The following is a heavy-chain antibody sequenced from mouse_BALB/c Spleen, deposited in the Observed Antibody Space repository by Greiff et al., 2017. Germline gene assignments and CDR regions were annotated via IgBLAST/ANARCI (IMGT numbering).Heavy chain of an antibody. J-gene: IGHJ4*01. CDR2: ISDGGSYT. CDR3: ATVVPSYYAMDY. Sequence: EVQGVESGGGLVKPGGSLKLSCAASGFTFSDYYMYWVRQTPEKRLEWVATISDGGSYTYYPDSVKGRFTISRDNAKNNLYLQMSSLKSEDTAMYYCATVVPSYYAMDYWGQGTSVTVSS. D-gene: IGHD1-1*01. V-gene: IGHV5-4*02. CDR1: GFTFSDYY.